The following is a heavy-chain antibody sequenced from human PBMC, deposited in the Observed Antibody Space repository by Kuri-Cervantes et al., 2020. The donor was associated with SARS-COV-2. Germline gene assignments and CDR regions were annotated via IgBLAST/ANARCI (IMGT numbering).Heavy chain of an antibody. CDR3: AREDLSVVVPAAFFDY. CDR2: IYYSGST. J-gene: IGHJ4*02. V-gene: IGHV4-39*07. CDR1: GGSISSSSYY. D-gene: IGHD2-2*01. Sequence: SETLSLTCTVSGGSISSSSYYWGWIRQPPGKGLEWIGSIYYSGSTYYNPSLKSRVTISVDTSKNQLSLKLSSVTAADTAVYYCAREDLSVVVPAAFFDYWGQGTLVTVSS.